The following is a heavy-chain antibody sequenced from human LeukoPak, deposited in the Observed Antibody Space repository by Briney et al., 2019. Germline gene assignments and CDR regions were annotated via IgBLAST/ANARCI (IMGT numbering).Heavy chain of an antibody. CDR2: IDPSDSYT. Sequence: GESLKISCKASGXSFTNYWITWVRQMPGKGLEWMGRIDPSDSYTNYSPSFQGHVTISADRSISTAYLQWSSLKASDTAMYYCASYGSGSYYNTWGQGTLVTVSS. D-gene: IGHD3-10*01. CDR1: GXSFTNYW. J-gene: IGHJ5*02. CDR3: ASYGSGSYYNT. V-gene: IGHV5-10-1*01.